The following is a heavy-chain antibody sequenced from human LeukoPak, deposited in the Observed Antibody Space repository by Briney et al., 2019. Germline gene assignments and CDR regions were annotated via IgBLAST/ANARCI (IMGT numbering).Heavy chain of an antibody. V-gene: IGHV1-24*01. J-gene: IGHJ4*02. CDR3: ATVTYYDFWRGYPPYYFDY. Sequence: ASVKVSCKVSGYTLTELSMHWVRQAPGKGLEWMGGFDPEDGETIYAQKFQGRVTMTEDTSTDTAYMELSSLRSEDTAVYYCATVTYYDFWRGYPPYYFDYWGQGTLVTVSS. CDR2: FDPEDGET. D-gene: IGHD3-3*01. CDR1: GYTLTELS.